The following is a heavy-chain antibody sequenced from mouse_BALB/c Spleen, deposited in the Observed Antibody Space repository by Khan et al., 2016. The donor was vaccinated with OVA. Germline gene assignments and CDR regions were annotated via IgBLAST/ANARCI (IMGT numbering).Heavy chain of an antibody. CDR2: INPGSGGT. D-gene: IGHD3-1*01. CDR1: GYAFTNYL. J-gene: IGHJ3*01. V-gene: IGHV1-54*01. Sequence: QVQLQQSGAELVRPGTSVKVSCKASGYAFTNYLIEWVKQRPGQGLEWIGVINPGSGGTNYNEKFKGKATLTADKSSSTAYMQLSSLTSDVSAVYSCTRGGFGGFAYWGQGTLVTVSA. CDR3: TRGGFGGFAY.